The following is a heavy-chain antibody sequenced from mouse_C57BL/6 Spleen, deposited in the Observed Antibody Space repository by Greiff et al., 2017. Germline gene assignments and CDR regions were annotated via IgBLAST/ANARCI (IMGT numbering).Heavy chain of an antibody. V-gene: IGHV1-52*01. D-gene: IGHD1-1*01. CDR2: IDPSDSET. Sequence: QVQLQQSGAELVRPGSSVKLSCKASGYTFTSYWMHWVKQRPIQGLEWIGNIDPSDSETHYNPKFKDKATLTVDKSPSTAYMQLSSLTSEDSSVYYCARSPSSRRDYFDNWGQGTTRTVSS. CDR3: ARSPSSRRDYFDN. CDR1: GYTFTSYW. J-gene: IGHJ2*01.